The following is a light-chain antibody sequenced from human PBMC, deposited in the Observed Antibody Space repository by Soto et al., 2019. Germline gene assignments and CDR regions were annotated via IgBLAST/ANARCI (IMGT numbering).Light chain of an antibody. CDR2: EDN. Sequence: SYELTQPHSVSVSPGQTASITCSGDKLGDKYVCWYQQKPGQSPVLVMYEDNKRPSGIPERFSGSNSGNTATLTISGTQAMDEADYYCQAWDRRTVVFGGGTKVTVL. V-gene: IGLV3-1*01. J-gene: IGLJ2*01. CDR3: QAWDRRTVV. CDR1: KLGDKY.